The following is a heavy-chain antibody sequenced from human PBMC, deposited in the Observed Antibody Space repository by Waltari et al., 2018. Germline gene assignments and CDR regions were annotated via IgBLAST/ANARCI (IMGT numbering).Heavy chain of an antibody. D-gene: IGHD7-27*01. CDR1: GGSFSGYY. CDR3: AREGPNWGEANFDY. CDR2: INPSGRT. Sequence: QVQLQQWGAGLLKPSETLSLTCAVYGGSFSGYYWSWIRQPPGKGLEWIGEINPSGRTNDKPSRKSRVTISVDTSKNQFSLKLSAVTAADTAVYYCAREGPNWGEANFDYWGQGTLVTVSS. J-gene: IGHJ4*02. V-gene: IGHV4-34*01.